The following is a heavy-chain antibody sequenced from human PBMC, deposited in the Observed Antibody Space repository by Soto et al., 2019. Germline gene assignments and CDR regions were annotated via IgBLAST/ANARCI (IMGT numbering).Heavy chain of an antibody. J-gene: IGHJ6*03. CDR3: ARVAGNRGDYYYYMGV. Sequence: SETLSLTCTVSGGSISSGGYYWSWIRQHPGKGLEWIGYIYYSGSTYYNPSLKSRVTISVDTSKNQFSLKLSSVTAADTAVYYCARVAGNRGDYYYYMGVWGKGTTVTVSS. D-gene: IGHD7-27*01. V-gene: IGHV4-31*03. CDR1: GGSISSGGYY. CDR2: IYYSGST.